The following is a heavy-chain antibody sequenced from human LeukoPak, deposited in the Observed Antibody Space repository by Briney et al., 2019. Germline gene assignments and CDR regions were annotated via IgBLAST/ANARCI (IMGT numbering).Heavy chain of an antibody. CDR2: IYYSGST. Sequence: PSETLPLTCTVSGGSISSYYWSWIRQPPGKGLEWIGYIYYSGSTNYNPSLKSRVTISVDTSKNQFSLKLSSVTVADTAVYYCARERVVRGVIARDDAFDIWGQGTMVTVSS. CDR1: GGSISSYY. CDR3: ARERVVRGVIARDDAFDI. J-gene: IGHJ3*02. D-gene: IGHD3-10*01. V-gene: IGHV4-59*01.